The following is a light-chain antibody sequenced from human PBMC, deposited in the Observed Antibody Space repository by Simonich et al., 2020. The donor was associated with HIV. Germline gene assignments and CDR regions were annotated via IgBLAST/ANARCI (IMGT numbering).Light chain of an antibody. Sequence: NFMLTQPHSVSESPGKTVTISCTRSSGSIASHYVQWYQQRPGSAPTTVIYEDNQRPSGVPDLFSGSIDSTSNSASLTISGLKTEDEADYYCQSYDSSNVVFGGGTKLTVL. CDR1: SGSIASHY. CDR3: QSYDSSNVV. V-gene: IGLV6-57*03. CDR2: EDN. J-gene: IGLJ2*01.